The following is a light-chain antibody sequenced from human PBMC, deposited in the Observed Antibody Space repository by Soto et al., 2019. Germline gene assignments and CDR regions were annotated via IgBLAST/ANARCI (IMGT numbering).Light chain of an antibody. CDR3: QQLNSDPYT. CDR2: ATS. Sequence: DIQLTQSPSFLSASVGDTVTITCRASQAISSYFAWYQQKPGKAPQLLIYATSTLRSGVPSRFSGKRSGTEFTLTISSLQPEDFATYRCQQLNSDPYTFGQGTKVDIK. CDR1: QAISSY. V-gene: IGKV1-9*01. J-gene: IGKJ2*01.